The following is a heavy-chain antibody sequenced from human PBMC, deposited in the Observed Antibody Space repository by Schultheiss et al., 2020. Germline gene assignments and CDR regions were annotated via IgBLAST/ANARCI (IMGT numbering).Heavy chain of an antibody. CDR3: ARGYYYFDY. CDR2: INHSGST. V-gene: IGHV4-34*01. CDR1: GGSFSGYY. D-gene: IGHD3-10*01. J-gene: IGHJ4*02. Sequence: SQTLSLTCAVYGGSFSGYYWSWIRQPPGKGLEWIGEINHSGSTNYNPSLKSRVTISVDTSKNQFSLKLSSVTAADTAVYYCARGYYYFDYWGQGTLVTVSS.